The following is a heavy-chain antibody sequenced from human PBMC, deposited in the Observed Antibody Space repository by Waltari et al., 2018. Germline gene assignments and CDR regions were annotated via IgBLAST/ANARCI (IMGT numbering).Heavy chain of an antibody. V-gene: IGHV3-74*01. CDR3: AKLTPPEDY. J-gene: IGHJ4*02. D-gene: IGHD7-27*01. Sequence: VQLVESGGSLVQPGGSLRLACATSAFSFSSSWMHWVRPSPGKGLVWVSRINSEGGGIGYADSVRGRFTVSRDNARNTLYLQMNSLRDEDTAVYYCAKLTPPEDYWGQGTLVTVSS. CDR1: AFSFSSSW. CDR2: INSEGGGI.